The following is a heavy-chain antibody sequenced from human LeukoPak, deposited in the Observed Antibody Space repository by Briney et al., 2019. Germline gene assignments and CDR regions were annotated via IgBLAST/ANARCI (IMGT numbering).Heavy chain of an antibody. CDR2: ISYRGRP. D-gene: IGHD3-9*01. Sequence: SETLSLTCTVSVGSLSIRSDYWGWIRQPPGKGLGWHGSISYRGRPSYNPSLKRRVTISVGTSKNQFSLRLSAVTAADTAVYYCARRIDLAGSTFDYSGEGDLVTVS. V-gene: IGHV4-39*01. J-gene: IGHJ4*02. CDR1: VGSLSIRSDY. CDR3: ARRIDLAGSTFDY.